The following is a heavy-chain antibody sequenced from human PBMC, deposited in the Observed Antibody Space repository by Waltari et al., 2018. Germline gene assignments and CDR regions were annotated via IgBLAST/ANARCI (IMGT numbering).Heavy chain of an antibody. CDR2: IYDAGST. V-gene: IGHV3-66*02. CDR3: ARARDEETAMVYFDH. D-gene: IGHD5-18*01. CDR1: GFTVSKNH. J-gene: IGHJ4*02. Sequence: EVQLVESGGGLVHPGGSLRPSGAASGFTVSKNHMSWVRQAPGRGLEWVSLIYDAGSTYYPDSVRGRFTISRDNSKNTVHLQMNSLRVEDTAIYYCARARDEETAMVYFDHWGQGTLVSVSS.